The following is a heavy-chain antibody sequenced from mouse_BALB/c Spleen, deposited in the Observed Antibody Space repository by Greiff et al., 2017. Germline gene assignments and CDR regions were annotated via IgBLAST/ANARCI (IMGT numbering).Heavy chain of an antibody. CDR1: GYTFTNYW. CDR2: IYPGGGYT. Sequence: VKLMESGAELVRPGTSVKISCKASGYTFTNYWLGWVKQRPGHGLEWIGDIYPGGGYTNYNEKFKGKATLTADTSSSTAYMQLSSLTSEDSAVYFCARGVRRPAWFAYWGQGTLVTVSA. V-gene: IGHV1-63*02. CDR3: ARGVRRPAWFAY. J-gene: IGHJ3*01. D-gene: IGHD2-14*01.